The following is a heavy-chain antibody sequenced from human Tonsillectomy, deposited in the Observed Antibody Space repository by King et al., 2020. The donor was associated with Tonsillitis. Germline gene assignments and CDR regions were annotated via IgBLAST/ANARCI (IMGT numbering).Heavy chain of an antibody. D-gene: IGHD2-2*01. Sequence: VQLVESGGGLVQPGGSLRLSCAASGFTFSSYWMSWVRQAPGKGLEWVANIKQDGSEKYYVDSVKGRFTISRDNAKNSLSLHMNSLRAEDTAVYYCAGDIVVVPATMRYYYYGLDVWGQGTTVTVSS. J-gene: IGHJ6*02. CDR3: AGDIVVVPATMRYYYYGLDV. CDR1: GFTFSSYW. V-gene: IGHV3-7*01. CDR2: IKQDGSEK.